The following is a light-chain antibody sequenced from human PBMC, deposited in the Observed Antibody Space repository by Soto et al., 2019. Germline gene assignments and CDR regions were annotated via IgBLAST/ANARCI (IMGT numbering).Light chain of an antibody. J-gene: IGKJ4*01. V-gene: IGKV1-17*01. CDR3: LQHNTYPLT. CDR2: AAS. CDR1: QGIRSD. Sequence: DIQMTQSPSTLSASVGDRVTITCRASQGIRSDLGWYQQKPGKAPKRLIYAASSLQSGVPSRFSGSGSGTEFTLTISSVHPEDFATYFCLQHNTYPLTFGGGTKVEIK.